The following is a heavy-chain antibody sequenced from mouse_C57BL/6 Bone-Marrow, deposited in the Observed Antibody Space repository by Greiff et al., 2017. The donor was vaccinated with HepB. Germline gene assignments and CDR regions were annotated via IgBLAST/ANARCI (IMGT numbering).Heavy chain of an antibody. CDR3: AREGWLRFAY. J-gene: IGHJ3*01. CDR1: GYTFTSYW. CDR2: IDPSDSYT. V-gene: IGHV1-69*01. D-gene: IGHD2-3*01. Sequence: QVQLQQPGAELVMPGASVKLSCKASGYTFTSYWMHWVKQRPGQGLEWIGEIDPSDSYTNYNQKFKGKSTLTVDKSSSTAYMQLSSLTSEDSAVYYCAREGWLRFAYWGQGTLVTVSA.